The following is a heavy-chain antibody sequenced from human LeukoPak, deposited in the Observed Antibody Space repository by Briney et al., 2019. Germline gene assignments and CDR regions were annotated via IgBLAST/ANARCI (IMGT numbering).Heavy chain of an antibody. Sequence: ASVKVSCRASGYTLTSYGINWVRQAPGQGLEWLGWISAYTGDTNYAQKLQGRVTMTTDTSTSTAYMELRSLRSDDTAVYYCARGLAGNDYWGQGTLVTVSS. J-gene: IGHJ4*02. D-gene: IGHD3-10*01. CDR3: ARGLAGNDY. CDR1: GYTLTSYG. V-gene: IGHV1-18*01. CDR2: ISAYTGDT.